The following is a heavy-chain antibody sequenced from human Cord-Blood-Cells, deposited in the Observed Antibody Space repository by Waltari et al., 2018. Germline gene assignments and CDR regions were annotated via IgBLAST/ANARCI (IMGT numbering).Heavy chain of an antibody. Sequence: QVQLQQWGAGLLKPSETLSLTCAVYGGSFSGYYWSWIRQPPGKGLEWIGEINHSGSTTYNPSLISRVTISVDTSKNQFSLKLGSVTAADTAVYYCARRYYYDSSGYSNLLDIWGQGTMVTVSS. CDR3: ARRYYYDSSGYSNLLDI. CDR2: INHSGST. D-gene: IGHD3-22*01. J-gene: IGHJ3*02. V-gene: IGHV4-34*01. CDR1: GGSFSGYY.